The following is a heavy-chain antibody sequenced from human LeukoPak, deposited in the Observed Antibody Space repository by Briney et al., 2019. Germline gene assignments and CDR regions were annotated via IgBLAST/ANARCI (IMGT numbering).Heavy chain of an antibody. CDR1: GGSISGYY. CDR2: IYYSGST. Sequence: PSETLSLTCTVSGGSISGYYWNWIRQPPGKGLEWIGNIYYSGSTNYSPSLKSRVTISADTSKNQFSLKLSSVTAADTAVYYCARDRATSFGNLFDYWGQGALVTVSS. D-gene: IGHD2-2*01. CDR3: ARDRATSFGNLFDY. V-gene: IGHV4-59*01. J-gene: IGHJ4*02.